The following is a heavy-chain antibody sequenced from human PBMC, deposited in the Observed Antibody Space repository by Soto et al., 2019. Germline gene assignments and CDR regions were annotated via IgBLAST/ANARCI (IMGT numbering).Heavy chain of an antibody. D-gene: IGHD3-10*01. CDR1: GFTFSSYW. J-gene: IGHJ1*01. V-gene: IGHV3-7*05. CDR2: IKQDGSEK. Sequence: EVQLVESGGGLVQPGGSLRLSCAASGFTFSSYWMSWVRQAPGKGLEWVANIKQDGSEKYYVDSVKGRFTISRDNAKNSLYLQMNSLRAEDTAVYYCARRSTMVRGRCFQHWGQGTLVTVSS. CDR3: ARRSTMVRGRCFQH.